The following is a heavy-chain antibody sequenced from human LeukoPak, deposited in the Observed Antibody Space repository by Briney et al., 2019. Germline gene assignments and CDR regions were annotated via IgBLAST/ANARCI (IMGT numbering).Heavy chain of an antibody. CDR2: ISSNGGST. CDR1: GFTFSTYP. CDR3: ARGSGYCSSTGCYTSYDFDY. D-gene: IGHD2-2*01. Sequence: PGGSLRLSCAASGFTFSTYPMHWVRQAPGKGLEYVSAISSNGGSTFYANSVKGRFTISRDNSKNTLYLQTGSLRTEDMAVYYCARGSGYCSSTGCYTSYDFDYWGQGTLVTVSS. V-gene: IGHV3-64*01. J-gene: IGHJ4*02.